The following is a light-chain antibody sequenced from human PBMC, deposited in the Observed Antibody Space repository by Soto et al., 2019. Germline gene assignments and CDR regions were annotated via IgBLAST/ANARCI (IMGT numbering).Light chain of an antibody. CDR2: DAS. Sequence: DIQMTQSPSSLSASVGDRVTVTCQASQDISYYLNWYQHKPGQAPKLLIYDASILETGVPSRFSGTGTGTDFTFTISSLLPEDIATYYCQQYDNLPPLTFGGGTKVEIK. V-gene: IGKV1-33*01. CDR3: QQYDNLPPLT. CDR1: QDISYY. J-gene: IGKJ4*01.